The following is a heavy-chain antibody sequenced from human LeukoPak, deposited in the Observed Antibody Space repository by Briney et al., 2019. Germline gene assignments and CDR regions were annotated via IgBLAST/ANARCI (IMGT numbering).Heavy chain of an antibody. CDR1: GYTFTSYD. CDR2: ISAYNGNT. CDR3: ARFDLVGAGTFFDY. D-gene: IGHD2-15*01. J-gene: IGHJ4*02. Sequence: ASVKVSCKASGYTFTSYDINWVRQATGQGLEWMGWISAYNGNTNYAQKLQGRVTMTTDTSTSTAYMELRSLRSDDTAVYYCARFDLVGAGTFFDYWGQGTLVTVSS. V-gene: IGHV1-18*01.